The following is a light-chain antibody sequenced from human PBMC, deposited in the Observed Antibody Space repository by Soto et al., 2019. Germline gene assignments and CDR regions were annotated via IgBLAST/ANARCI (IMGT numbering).Light chain of an antibody. V-gene: IGLV1-51*01. Sequence: QSVLTQPPSVSAAPGQKVTISCSGGSSNIGLNYVSWYQHLPGTAPKLLIYDDDERPSGIPDRFSGSKSGTSATLAITGLQTGDEADYYCGTWDTSLSDVVFGAGTKVTV. CDR1: SSNIGLNY. CDR3: GTWDTSLSDVV. CDR2: DDD. J-gene: IGLJ2*01.